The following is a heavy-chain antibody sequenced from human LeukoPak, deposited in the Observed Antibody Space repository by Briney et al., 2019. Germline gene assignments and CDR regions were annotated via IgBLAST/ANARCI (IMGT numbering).Heavy chain of an antibody. CDR2: ISGSGGNT. J-gene: IGHJ5*02. V-gene: IGHV3-23*01. Sequence: GGSLRLSCAASGVTVSSYAMSWVRQAPGKGLEWVSAISGSGGNTYYADSVKGRFTISRDNSKNTLYLQMNSLRAEDTAVYYCAKGPYSGFSWGQGTLVTVSS. D-gene: IGHD1-26*01. CDR1: GVTVSSYA. CDR3: AKGPYSGFS.